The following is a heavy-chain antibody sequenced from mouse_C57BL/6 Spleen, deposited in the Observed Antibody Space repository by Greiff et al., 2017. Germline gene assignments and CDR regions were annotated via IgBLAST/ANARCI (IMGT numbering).Heavy chain of an antibody. CDR3: ARMGLRLSNFDY. Sequence: QVQLQQPGAELVKPGASVKMSCKASGYTFTSYWITWVKQRPCQGLEWIGDIYPGSGSTNYNEKFKSKATLTVDTSSSTAYMQLSSLTSEDSAVYYCARMGLRLSNFDYWGQGTTLTVSS. V-gene: IGHV1-55*01. D-gene: IGHD2-4*01. CDR1: GYTFTSYW. CDR2: IYPGSGST. J-gene: IGHJ2*01.